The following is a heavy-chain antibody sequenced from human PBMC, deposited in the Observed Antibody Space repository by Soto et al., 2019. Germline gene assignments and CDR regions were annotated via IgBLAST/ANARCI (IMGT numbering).Heavy chain of an antibody. V-gene: IGHV3-66*01. CDR1: GFTVYSNY. D-gene: IGHD4-17*01. Sequence: EVQLVESGGALVQPGGSLRLSCAASGFTVYSNYMSWVSQAPGKGLAWVSLIYSGGYTNYADSVKGRFTISRDSSKDTIYLQINDPGAEDTAVHYCASVTTENRGYFYYCMDVWCKGTTVTVSS. CDR3: ASVTTENRGYFYYCMDV. CDR2: IYSGGYT. J-gene: IGHJ6*03.